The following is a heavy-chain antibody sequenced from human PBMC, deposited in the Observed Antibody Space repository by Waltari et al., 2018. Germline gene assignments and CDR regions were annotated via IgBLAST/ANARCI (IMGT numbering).Heavy chain of an antibody. CDR2: IYSGGST. J-gene: IGHJ4*02. CDR3: AREFRGTAAAGYFDY. V-gene: IGHV3-53*01. D-gene: IGHD6-13*01. Sequence: EVQLVESGGGLIQPGGSLRLSCAASGFTVSSNYMSWVRQAPGKGVEWVSVIYSGGSTDYADAVKGRFTSSRDNSKNTLYLQRNSLRAEDTAGYYCAREFRGTAAAGYFDYWGQGTLVTVSS. CDR1: GFTVSSNY.